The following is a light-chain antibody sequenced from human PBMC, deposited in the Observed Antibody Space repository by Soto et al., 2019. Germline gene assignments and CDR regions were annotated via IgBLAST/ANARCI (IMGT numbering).Light chain of an antibody. J-gene: IGKJ1*01. Sequence: EIVLTQSPGTLSLSPGERATLSCRASQSVSSSYLTWYQQKPGQAPRLLIYGASSRATGMPDRFSGSGSGTDFTLTISRLEPEDFAVYYCQHYGTSRTFGRGTKVEIK. CDR1: QSVSSSY. V-gene: IGKV3-20*01. CDR2: GAS. CDR3: QHYGTSRT.